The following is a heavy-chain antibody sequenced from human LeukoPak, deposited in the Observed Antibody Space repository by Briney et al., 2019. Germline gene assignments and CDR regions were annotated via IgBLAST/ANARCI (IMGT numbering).Heavy chain of an antibody. CDR1: GGSIGSYY. V-gene: IGHV4-59*01. J-gene: IGHJ4*02. Sequence: SETLSLTCTVSGGSIGSYYWSWIRQPPGKGLEWIGYIYYSGSTNYNPSLKSRVTISVDTSKNQFSLKLSSVTAADTAVYYCARVATTVTLFDYWGQGTLVTVSS. CDR3: ARVATTVTLFDY. CDR2: IYYSGST. D-gene: IGHD4-17*01.